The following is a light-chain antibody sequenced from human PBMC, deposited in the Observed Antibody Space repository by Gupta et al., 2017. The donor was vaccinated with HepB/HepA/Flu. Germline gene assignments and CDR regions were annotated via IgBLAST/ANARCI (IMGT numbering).Light chain of an antibody. CDR3: QQRNSSPLT. CDR1: QSISSN. CDR2: AAS. Sequence: DIQMTQTPSSLSAFVGDRVTITCRASQSISSNLHWYQQKPGKAPKLLIYAASSLQSGVPSRFSGSGSGTDFTLTITSLQPEDFATYYCQQRNSSPLTFGRGTKVEIK. J-gene: IGKJ1*01. V-gene: IGKV1-39*01.